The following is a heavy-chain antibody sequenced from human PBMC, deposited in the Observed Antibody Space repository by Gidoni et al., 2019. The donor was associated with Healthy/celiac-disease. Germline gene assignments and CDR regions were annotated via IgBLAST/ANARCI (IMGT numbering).Heavy chain of an antibody. CDR2: INHSGST. D-gene: IGHD3-22*01. J-gene: IGHJ4*02. Sequence: QVQLQQWGAGRLKPSETLSLTCAVYGGSFSGYYWSWIRQPPGKGLEWIGEINHSGSTNYNPSLKSRVTISVDTSKNQFSLKLSSVTAADTAVYYCARTGRYYYDSSGYYGYWGQGTLVTVSS. CDR1: GGSFSGYY. V-gene: IGHV4-34*01. CDR3: ARTGRYYYDSSGYYGY.